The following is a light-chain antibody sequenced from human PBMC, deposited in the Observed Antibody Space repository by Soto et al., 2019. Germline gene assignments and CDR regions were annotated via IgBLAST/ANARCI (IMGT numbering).Light chain of an antibody. Sequence: QSVLTQPPSASGTPGQRVTISCSGSRSNIGSNPVSWYQQLPGTAPKLLIYSSTRRPSGVPDRFSGSKSGTSAALAISGLQSEDEADYYCAAWVDSLNGFMVFGGGTKLTVL. CDR3: AAWVDSLNGFMV. V-gene: IGLV1-44*01. CDR2: SST. CDR1: RSNIGSNP. J-gene: IGLJ2*01.